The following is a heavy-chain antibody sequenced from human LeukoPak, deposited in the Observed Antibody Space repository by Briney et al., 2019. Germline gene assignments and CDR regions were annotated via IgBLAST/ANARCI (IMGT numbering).Heavy chain of an antibody. D-gene: IGHD5-18*01. Sequence: SETLSLTCTVSGGSISSYYWCWIRQTPGKGLEWIGYIYYSGRTNYNPSLKSRVTLPVDTSKNQFSLKLSSVTAADTAVYYCALGYSYGFDIWGQGTMVTVSS. CDR2: IYYSGRT. J-gene: IGHJ3*02. CDR1: GGSISSYY. V-gene: IGHV4-59*08. CDR3: ALGYSYGFDI.